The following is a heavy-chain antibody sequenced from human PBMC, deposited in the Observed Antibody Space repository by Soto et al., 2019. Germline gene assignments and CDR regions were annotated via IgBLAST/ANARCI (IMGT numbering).Heavy chain of an antibody. V-gene: IGHV4-59*08. D-gene: IGHD6-19*01. CDR3: ARQNGKQWLVQGFDY. CDR2: IYYSGST. Sequence: TLSLTCTVSGGSISSYYWSWIRQPPGKGLEWIGYIYYSGSTNYNPSLKSRVTISVDTSKNQFSLKLSSVTAADTAVYYCARQNGKQWLVQGFDYWGQGTLVTVSS. CDR1: GGSISSYY. J-gene: IGHJ4*02.